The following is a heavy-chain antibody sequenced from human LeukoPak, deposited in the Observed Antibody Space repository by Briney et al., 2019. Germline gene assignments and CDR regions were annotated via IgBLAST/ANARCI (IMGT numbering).Heavy chain of an antibody. J-gene: IGHJ4*02. V-gene: IGHV3-74*01. CDR2: VIRDGSFT. CDR1: GFTFRSYW. D-gene: IGHD5-24*01. CDR3: VRDGDDFNFDY. Sequence: PGGSLRLSCAASGFTFRSYWMHWVRQAPGKGLEWVSRVIRDGSFTSYADSVKGRFTISRDNAKNILYLQMSSLRAEDTAVYFCVRDGDDFNFDYWGQGSLVTVSS.